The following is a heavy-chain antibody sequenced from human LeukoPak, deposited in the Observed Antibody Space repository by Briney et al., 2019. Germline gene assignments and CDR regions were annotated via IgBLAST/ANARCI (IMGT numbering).Heavy chain of an antibody. CDR2: IKQDGSEK. V-gene: IGHV3-7*01. Sequence: GGSLRLSRAASGFSFSSYWMSWVRQAPGKGLEWVANIKQDGSEKYYVDSVKGRFTISRDNAKNSLYLQMNSLRAEDTAVYYCARISYDSLTYYFDYWGQGTLVTVSS. J-gene: IGHJ4*02. CDR3: ARISYDSLTYYFDY. CDR1: GFSFSSYW. D-gene: IGHD3-22*01.